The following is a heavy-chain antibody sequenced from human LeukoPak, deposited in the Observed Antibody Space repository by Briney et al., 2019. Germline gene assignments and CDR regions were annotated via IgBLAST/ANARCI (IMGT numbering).Heavy chain of an antibody. CDR3: AKDVSGTYYYDSSAPGFDP. CDR2: ISWDGGST. Sequence: PGGSLRLSCAASGFTFDDYAMHWVRQAPGKGLEWVSLISWDGGSTYYADSVKGRFTISRGNSKNSLYLQMNSLRTEDTALYYCAKDVSGTYYYDSSAPGFDPWGQGTLVTVSS. V-gene: IGHV3-43*02. J-gene: IGHJ5*02. D-gene: IGHD3-22*01. CDR1: GFTFDDYA.